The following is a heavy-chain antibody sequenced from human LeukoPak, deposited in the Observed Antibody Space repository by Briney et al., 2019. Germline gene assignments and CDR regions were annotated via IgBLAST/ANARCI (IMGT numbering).Heavy chain of an antibody. Sequence: GASVKVSCTASGYTFTSYDINWVRQAPGQGLEWMGWMNPNSGNTGYAQKFQGRVTMTRNTSISTAYMELSSLRSEDTAVYYCARGHDILTGYYYDPFDYWGQGTLVTVSS. CDR3: ARGHDILTGYYYDPFDY. D-gene: IGHD3-9*01. V-gene: IGHV1-8*01. CDR1: GYTFTSYD. CDR2: MNPNSGNT. J-gene: IGHJ4*02.